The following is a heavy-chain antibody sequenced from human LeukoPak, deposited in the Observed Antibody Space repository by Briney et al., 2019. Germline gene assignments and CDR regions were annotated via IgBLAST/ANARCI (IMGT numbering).Heavy chain of an antibody. CDR3: ARGQITSAWLDC. J-gene: IGHJ4*02. CDR1: GFTFNNYR. Sequence: PGGSLRLSCAASGFTFNNYRMNWVRQAPEKGLEWLSVLYSGGSTYYADSVKGRFTISRDDSGNTLYLQMNSLTADDTAVYYCARGQITSAWLDCWGQGTLVTVSS. D-gene: IGHD6-19*01. V-gene: IGHV3-53*01. CDR2: LYSGGST.